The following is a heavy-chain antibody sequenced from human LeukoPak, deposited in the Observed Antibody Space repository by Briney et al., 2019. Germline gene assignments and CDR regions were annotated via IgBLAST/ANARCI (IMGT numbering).Heavy chain of an antibody. CDR1: GGSISSGDYY. CDR3: ARLLGGAFDI. Sequence: SETLSLTCTVSGGSISSGDYYWSWIRQPPGKGLEWIGYIYYSGNTYYNPSLKSRVTISVDTSKNQFSLKLSSVTAADTAVYYCARLLGGAFDIWGQGTMVTVSS. J-gene: IGHJ3*02. V-gene: IGHV4-30-4*01. D-gene: IGHD3-16*01. CDR2: IYYSGNT.